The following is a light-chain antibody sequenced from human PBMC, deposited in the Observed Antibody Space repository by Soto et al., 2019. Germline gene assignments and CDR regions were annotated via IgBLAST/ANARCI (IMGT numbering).Light chain of an antibody. CDR2: EVC. J-gene: IGLJ1*01. CDR3: CSYAGSSTHV. V-gene: IGLV2-23*02. CDR1: SSDVGSSNL. Sequence: QSVLTQPASVSGSPGQSITFSCTGTSSDVGSSNLVSWYQQHPGKAPKLFFYEVCKRPSGFFIRFFGSKSGNTASLTFFGLQAEDEADYYCCSYAGSSTHVFGTGTKVTVL.